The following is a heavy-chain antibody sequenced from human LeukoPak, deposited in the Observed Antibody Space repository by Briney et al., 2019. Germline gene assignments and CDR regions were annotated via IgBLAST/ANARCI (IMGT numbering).Heavy chain of an antibody. CDR3: ARDFYYYDSSGYYLDAFDI. J-gene: IGHJ3*02. CDR2: ISAYNGST. V-gene: IGHV1-18*01. D-gene: IGHD3-22*01. CDR1: GYTFTSYD. Sequence: ASVKVSCKASGYTFTSYDINWVRQAPGQGLEWMGWISAYNGSTNYAQKLQGRVTMTTDTSTSTAYMELSRLRSDDTAVYYCARDFYYYDSSGYYLDAFDIWGQGTMVTVSS.